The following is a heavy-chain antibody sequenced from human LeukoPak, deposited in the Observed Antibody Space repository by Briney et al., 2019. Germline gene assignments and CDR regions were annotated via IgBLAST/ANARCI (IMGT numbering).Heavy chain of an antibody. CDR1: GFTFSSYG. Sequence: GGSLRLSCAASGFTFSSYGMHWVRQAPGKGLEWVAFIRYDGSNKYYADSVKDRFTISRDNSKNTLYLQMNSLRAEDTAVYYCAKGGGYGYYFDYWGQGTLVTVSS. CDR2: IRYDGSNK. D-gene: IGHD3-16*01. CDR3: AKGGGYGYYFDY. J-gene: IGHJ4*02. V-gene: IGHV3-30*02.